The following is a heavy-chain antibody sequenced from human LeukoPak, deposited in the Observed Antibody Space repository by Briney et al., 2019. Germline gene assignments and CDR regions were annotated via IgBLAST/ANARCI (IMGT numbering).Heavy chain of an antibody. V-gene: IGHV4-39*07. J-gene: IGHJ3*02. D-gene: IGHD5-18*01. Sequence: SETLSLTCTVSGGSISSSSYYWGWIRQPPGKGLEWIGSMHYSGSTYYNPSLKSRVTISVDTSKNEFSLKLSSVTAADTAVYYCARDGLWIQNAFDIWGQGTMVTVSA. CDR1: GGSISSSSYY. CDR2: MHYSGST. CDR3: ARDGLWIQNAFDI.